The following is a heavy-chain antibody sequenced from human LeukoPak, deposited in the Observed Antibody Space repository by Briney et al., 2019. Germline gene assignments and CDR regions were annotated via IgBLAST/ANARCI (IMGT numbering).Heavy chain of an antibody. CDR3: AKDHRYSYGYGEFDY. D-gene: IGHD5-18*01. CDR2: ISGSGDST. J-gene: IGHJ4*02. Sequence: GGSLRLSCAASGFTFSSYGMRWVRHAPGEGLEWVSAISGSGDSTNYADSVKGRFTISRDNSKHTLYLQMNSLRAEDTAVYFCAKDHRYSYGYGEFDYWGQGTLVTVSS. V-gene: IGHV3-23*01. CDR1: GFTFSSYG.